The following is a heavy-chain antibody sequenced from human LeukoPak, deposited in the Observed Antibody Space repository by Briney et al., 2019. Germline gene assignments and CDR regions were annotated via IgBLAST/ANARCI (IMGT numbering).Heavy chain of an antibody. CDR3: ATGAYCGGDCYSGFDY. V-gene: IGHV1-69*04. CDR2: IIPVLGIA. J-gene: IGHJ4*02. D-gene: IGHD2-21*02. Sequence: GASVKVSCKASGGTFSSYAISWVRQAPGQGLEWMGRIIPVLGIANYAQKFQGRVTMTEDTSTDTAYMELSSLRSEDTAVYYCATGAYCGGDCYSGFDYWGQGTLVTVSS. CDR1: GGTFSSYA.